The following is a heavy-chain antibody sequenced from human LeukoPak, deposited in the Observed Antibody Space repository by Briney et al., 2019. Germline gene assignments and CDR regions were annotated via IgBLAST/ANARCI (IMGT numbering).Heavy chain of an antibody. J-gene: IGHJ4*02. V-gene: IGHV1-69*04. CDR3: ARGGPMVRGVTFDY. D-gene: IGHD3-10*01. Sequence: SVKVSCKASGGTFSSHGFTWVRQAPGQGLEWMGRIIPILGIANYAQKFQGRVTITADKSTSTAYMELSSLRSEDTAVYYCARGGPMVRGVTFDYWGQGTLVTVSS. CDR1: GGTFSSHG. CDR2: IIPILGIA.